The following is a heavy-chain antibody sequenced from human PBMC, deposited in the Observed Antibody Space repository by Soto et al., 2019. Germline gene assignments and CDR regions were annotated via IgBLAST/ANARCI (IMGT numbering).Heavy chain of an antibody. CDR2: ISSSSSYI. CDR3: AREATYYDFWSGYYVSQEYYYYYYYMDV. D-gene: IGHD3-3*01. CDR1: GFTFSSYS. Sequence: GGSLRLSCAASGFTFSSYSMNWVRQAPGKGLEWVSSISSSSSYIYYADSVKGRFTISRDNAKNSLYLQMNSLRAEDTAVYYCAREATYYDFWSGYYVSQEYYYYYYYMDVWGKGTTVTVSS. J-gene: IGHJ6*03. V-gene: IGHV3-21*01.